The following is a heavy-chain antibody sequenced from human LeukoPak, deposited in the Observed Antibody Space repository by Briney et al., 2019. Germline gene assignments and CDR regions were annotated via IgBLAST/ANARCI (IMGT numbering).Heavy chain of an antibody. D-gene: IGHD6-19*01. CDR1: GGSFSGYS. CDR3: ARCDSGGWFFDS. Sequence: PPETLSLTCAVSGGSFSGYSWNWICQPPGKGLEWIGEINQSGSTKYNPSLKSRVTISIDTSKSQFSMRLNSVTAADTALYYCARCDSGGWFFDSWGQGALVTVSS. J-gene: IGHJ5*01. CDR2: INQSGST. V-gene: IGHV4-34*01.